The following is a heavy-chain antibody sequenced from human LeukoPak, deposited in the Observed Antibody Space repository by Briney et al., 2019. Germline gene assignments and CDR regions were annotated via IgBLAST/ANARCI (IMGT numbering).Heavy chain of an antibody. CDR3: VKGGGDGSRSYYPTSYYGMDV. CDR2: ISSNGGST. V-gene: IGHV3-64D*06. D-gene: IGHD3-10*01. CDR1: GFTFSSYA. J-gene: IGHJ6*04. Sequence: GGSLRLSCSASGFTFSSYAMHWVRQAPGKGLEYVSAISSNGGSTYYADSVKGRFTISRDNSKNTLYLQMSSLRAEDTAVYYCVKGGGDGSRSYYPTSYYGMDVWGKGTTVTVSS.